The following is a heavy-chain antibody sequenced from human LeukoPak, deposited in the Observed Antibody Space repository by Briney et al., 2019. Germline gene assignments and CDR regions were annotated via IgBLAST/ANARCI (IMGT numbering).Heavy chain of an antibody. V-gene: IGHV4-59*08. CDR1: GCSISRYY. Sequence: PSETLSLTCTGSGCSISRYYWSWIRQPPGKGLEWVGYIYYSGSTYYNPSLMSRVTISVDTSNNQFSLKLSSVTAADTAVYYCARLRGYSSSWYSFYYYYYLDVWGKGTTVSVSS. CDR3: ARLRGYSSSWYSFYYYYYLDV. J-gene: IGHJ6*03. D-gene: IGHD6-13*01. CDR2: IYYSGST.